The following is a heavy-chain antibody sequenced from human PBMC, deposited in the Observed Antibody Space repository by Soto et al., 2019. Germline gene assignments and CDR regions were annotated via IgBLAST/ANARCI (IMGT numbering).Heavy chain of an antibody. J-gene: IGHJ4*02. CDR1: GFTVSSNY. CDR2: LYSGGTT. D-gene: IGHD7-27*01. CDR3: ARASSRWGSEAAY. Sequence: VQLVESGGGLIQPGGSLRLSCAASGFTVSSNYMGWVRQAPGKGLEWVSALYSGGTTVYADSVKGRFTISRDNSKNTLYLQMNGVRVEDTAVYYCARASSRWGSEAAYWGQGTLVTVSS. V-gene: IGHV3-53*01.